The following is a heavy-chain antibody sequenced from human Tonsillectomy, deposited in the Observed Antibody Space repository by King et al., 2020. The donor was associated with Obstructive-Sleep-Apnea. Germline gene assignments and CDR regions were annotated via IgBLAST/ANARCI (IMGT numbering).Heavy chain of an antibody. J-gene: IGHJ4*02. V-gene: IGHV4-39*07. Sequence: QLQESGPGLVKPSETLSLTCTVSGGSISSSSYYWGWFRQPPGKGLEWIGSIYYSGSTYYNPSLKSRVTLSVDTSKNQFSLKLSSVTAADTAVDYLARETHYYDSSGYLSYFDYWGQGTLVTVSS. CDR2: IYYSGST. CDR3: ARETHYYDSSGYLSYFDY. D-gene: IGHD3-22*01. CDR1: GGSISSSSYY.